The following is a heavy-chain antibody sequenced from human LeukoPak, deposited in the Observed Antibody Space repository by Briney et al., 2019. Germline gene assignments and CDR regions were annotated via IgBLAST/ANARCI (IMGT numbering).Heavy chain of an antibody. CDR3: ARGGVSPFDY. Sequence: SETLSLTCTVSGGSISSGGYYWSWIRQHLGKGLEWIGYIYYSGSTYYNPSLKSRVTISVDTSKNQFSLKLSSVTAADTAVYYCARGGVSPFDYWGQGTLVTVSS. D-gene: IGHD3-10*01. J-gene: IGHJ4*02. V-gene: IGHV4-31*03. CDR2: IYYSGST. CDR1: GGSISSGGYY.